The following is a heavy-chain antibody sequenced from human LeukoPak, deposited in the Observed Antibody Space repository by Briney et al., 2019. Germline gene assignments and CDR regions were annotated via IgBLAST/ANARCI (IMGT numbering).Heavy chain of an antibody. Sequence: SQTLSLTCAISGDSVSSNSAAWNWIRQSPSRGLEWLGRTYFRSKWYNDYAVSVKSRITINTDTSKNQFSLQLNSVTPEDTAVYYCARDFRHYYESSGYSYTDVWGKGTTVTVSS. CDR1: GDSVSSNSAA. V-gene: IGHV6-1*01. CDR2: TYFRSKWYN. J-gene: IGHJ6*03. D-gene: IGHD3-22*01. CDR3: ARDFRHYYESSGYSYTDV.